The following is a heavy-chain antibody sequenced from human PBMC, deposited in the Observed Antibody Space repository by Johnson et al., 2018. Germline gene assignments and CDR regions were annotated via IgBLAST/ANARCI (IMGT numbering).Heavy chain of an antibody. V-gene: IGHV3-7*01. CDR1: GFRFSTFW. Sequence: EVQLLETGGGLVEPGGSLRLSCAASGFRFSTFWMTWFRQAPGKGLEWVANIKHDGGEKHYVDSVKGRFTVSRDKARNSVVLEMNSLRADDTAVYYCARDAVDYYPYYMDVWGKGTTVTVSS. CDR3: ARDAVDYYPYYMDV. CDR2: IKHDGGEK. J-gene: IGHJ6*03.